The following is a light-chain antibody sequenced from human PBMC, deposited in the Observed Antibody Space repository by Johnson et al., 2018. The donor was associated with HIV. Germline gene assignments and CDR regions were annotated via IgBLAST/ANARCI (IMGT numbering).Light chain of an antibody. CDR1: SSNIGNNY. J-gene: IGLJ1*01. Sequence: QSVLTQPPSVSAAPGQRVTISCSGSSSNIGNNYVSWYQQLPGTAPKLLIYDNNKRPSGIPDRFSGSKSGTSATLGITGLKTGDEADYYCGTWDSSLSAHNYVVGTGTKVTVL. V-gene: IGLV1-51*01. CDR2: DNN. CDR3: GTWDSSLSAHNYV.